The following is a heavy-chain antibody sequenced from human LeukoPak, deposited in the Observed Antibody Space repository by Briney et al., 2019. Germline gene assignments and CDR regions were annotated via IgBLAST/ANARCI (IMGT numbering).Heavy chain of an antibody. CDR3: ARGELLDY. CDR1: GDAFNSHT. J-gene: IGHJ4*02. D-gene: IGHD1-26*01. CDR2: ISAYNGNT. Sequence: GASVKVSCKASGDAFNSHTISWVRQAPGQGLGWMEWISAYNGNTNYAQKLQGRVTMTTDTSTGTAYMGLRSLRSDDTAVYYCARGELLDYWGQGTLVTVSS. V-gene: IGHV1-18*01.